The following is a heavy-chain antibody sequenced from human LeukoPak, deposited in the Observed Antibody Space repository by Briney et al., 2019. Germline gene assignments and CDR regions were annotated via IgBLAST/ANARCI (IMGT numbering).Heavy chain of an antibody. V-gene: IGHV4-59*01. CDR3: ARVGYNWNDRAYYYYYYYMDV. Sequence: SGTLSLTCTVSGGSMSSYYWSWIRQPPGKGLEWIGYIYYSGSTNYNPSLKSRVTISVDTSKNQFSLKLSSVTAADTAVYYCARVGYNWNDRAYYYYYYYMDVWGKGTTVTISS. CDR2: IYYSGST. D-gene: IGHD1-1*01. CDR1: GGSMSSYY. J-gene: IGHJ6*03.